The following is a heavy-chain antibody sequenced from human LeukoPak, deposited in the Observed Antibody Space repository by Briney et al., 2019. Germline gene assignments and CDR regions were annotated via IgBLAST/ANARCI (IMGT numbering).Heavy chain of an antibody. CDR2: IYYSGST. D-gene: IGHD6-13*01. CDR3: ARSYSSSWLNWFDP. J-gene: IGHJ5*02. CDR1: GCSISSYY. V-gene: IGHV4-59*01. Sequence: TSETLSLTCTVSGCSISSYYWSWIRQPPAKGLEWIGYIYYSGSTNYNPSLQSRVTISVDTSKNQFSLKLSSVTAADTAVYYCARSYSSSWLNWFDPWGQGTLVTVSS.